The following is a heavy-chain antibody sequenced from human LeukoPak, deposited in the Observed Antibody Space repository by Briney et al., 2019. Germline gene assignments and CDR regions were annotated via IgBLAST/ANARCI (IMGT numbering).Heavy chain of an antibody. Sequence: EASQTLSLTCTVSGGSISSGSYYWSWIRQPAGKGLEWIGRIYTSGSTNYNPSLKSRVTISVDTSKNQFSLKLSSVTAADTAVYYCARGIWRYGDYGPYYYYMDVWGKGTTVTVSS. D-gene: IGHD4-17*01. V-gene: IGHV4-61*02. J-gene: IGHJ6*03. CDR1: GGSISSGSYY. CDR2: IYTSGST. CDR3: ARGIWRYGDYGPYYYYMDV.